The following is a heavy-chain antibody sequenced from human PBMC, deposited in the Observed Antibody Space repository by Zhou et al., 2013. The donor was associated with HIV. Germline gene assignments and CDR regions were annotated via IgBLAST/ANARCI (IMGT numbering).Heavy chain of an antibody. Sequence: QVHLVQSGAEMKKPGSSVKVSCKASGATWSHFAMNWVRQAPGQGLEWMGGVIPAFNVINYAQNFQGRVTITTDESTTTVFLEVKSLKSDDTANYYCAGRQKYISGNVGDFDFWGQGTMIIVSS. D-gene: IGHD5-12*01. CDR2: VIPAFNVI. CDR1: GATWSHFA. V-gene: IGHV1-69*05. J-gene: IGHJ4*02. CDR3: AGRQKYISGNVGDFDF.